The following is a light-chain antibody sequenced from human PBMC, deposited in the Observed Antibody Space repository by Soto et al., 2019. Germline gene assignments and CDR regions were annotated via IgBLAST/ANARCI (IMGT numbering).Light chain of an antibody. CDR2: DAS. CDR3: QQYNSAP. Sequence: DIQMTQSPSTLSASVGDRVTITCRASQSISSWLAWYQQKPGKAPKLLIYDASSLESGVPSRFSGSGSGTEFTLTISSLQPDDFATYYCQQYNSAPFGGGTKVDIK. V-gene: IGKV1-5*01. J-gene: IGKJ4*01. CDR1: QSISSW.